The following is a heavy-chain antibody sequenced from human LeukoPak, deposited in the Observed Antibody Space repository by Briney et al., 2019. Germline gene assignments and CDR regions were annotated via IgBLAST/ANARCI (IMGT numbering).Heavy chain of an antibody. CDR1: GGSISSYY. D-gene: IGHD4-11*01. CDR3: AREGVTKHYFDY. V-gene: IGHV4-59*01. J-gene: IGHJ4*02. Sequence: SSETLSLTCTVSGGSISSYYWSWIRQPPGKGLEWIGYIYYSGSTDYNPSLKSRVTISVDTSKNQFSLKLSSVTAADTAAYYCAREGVTKHYFDYWGQGTLVTVSS. CDR2: IYYSGST.